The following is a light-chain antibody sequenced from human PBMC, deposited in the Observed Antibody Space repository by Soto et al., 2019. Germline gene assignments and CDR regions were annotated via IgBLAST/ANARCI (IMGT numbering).Light chain of an antibody. J-gene: IGKJ1*01. CDR2: GAS. CDR1: QSVSSF. Sequence: EKVMTQSPATLSMSPGERATLSCRASQSVSSFLAWYQQKPGQAPRLIIYGASTRATGIPARFSGSGSGTEFTLTISSLQSEDFAVYYCQQYSNWPSWTFGQGTKVGVK. CDR3: QQYSNWPSWT. V-gene: IGKV3-15*01.